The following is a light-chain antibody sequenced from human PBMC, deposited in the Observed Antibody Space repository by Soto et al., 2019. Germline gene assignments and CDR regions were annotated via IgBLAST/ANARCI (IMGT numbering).Light chain of an antibody. CDR2: AVS. J-gene: IGLJ1*01. Sequence: QSVLTQPASVSGSPGQSITISCSGTSIDIGSYNHVAWYPQFPGKIPKLMIYAVSDRPPGISDRVSGSKSGITASLTISGLQTYDESDYYSISYTYNQSSLFGTVPNLTV. V-gene: IGLV2-14*03. CDR1: SIDIGSYNH. CDR3: ISYTYNQSSL.